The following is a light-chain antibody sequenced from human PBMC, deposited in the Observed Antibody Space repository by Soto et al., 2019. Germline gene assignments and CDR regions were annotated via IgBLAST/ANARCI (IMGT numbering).Light chain of an antibody. Sequence: QSMLTQPPSAPGTPGQRGTMSCSGGASNIGNNTVSWYQHLPGTAPQLLIYSDTQRASGVADRFSGSKSGTSASLAISGLQSDDEADYYCAAWDDRLNGALFGTGT. CDR2: SDT. CDR3: AAWDDRLNGAL. CDR1: ASNIGNNT. J-gene: IGLJ1*01. V-gene: IGLV1-44*01.